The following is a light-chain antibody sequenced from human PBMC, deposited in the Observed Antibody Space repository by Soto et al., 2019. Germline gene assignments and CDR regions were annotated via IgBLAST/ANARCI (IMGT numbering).Light chain of an antibody. CDR2: EAS. V-gene: IGKV1-5*03. CDR3: QQYNNWPS. CDR1: ENVNGH. J-gene: IGKJ1*01. Sequence: IQMTQSPNTLSVSVGASVSITCRASENVNGHLAWYQPRPGKAPKLLIYEASILESGVPSRFSGSGYGTEFTLTINGLLPEDFVTYYCQQYNNWPSFGQGTKVDIK.